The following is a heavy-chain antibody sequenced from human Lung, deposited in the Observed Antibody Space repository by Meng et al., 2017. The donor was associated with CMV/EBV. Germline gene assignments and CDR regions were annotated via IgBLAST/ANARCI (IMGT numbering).Heavy chain of an antibody. D-gene: IGHD2-2*01. V-gene: IGHV1-69*10. Sequence: SVKVSXKASGGTFSSYAISWVRQAPGQGLEWMGGIIPILGIANYAQKFQGRVTITADKSTSTAYMELSSLRSEDTAVYYCARGTGYCSSTSCWGPDDTSYYFDYWGQGTLVTVSS. J-gene: IGHJ4*02. CDR3: ARGTGYCSSTSCWGPDDTSYYFDY. CDR2: IIPILGIA. CDR1: GGTFSSYA.